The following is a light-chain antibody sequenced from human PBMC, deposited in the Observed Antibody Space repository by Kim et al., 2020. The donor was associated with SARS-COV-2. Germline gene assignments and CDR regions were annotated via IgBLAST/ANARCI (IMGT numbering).Light chain of an antibody. CDR1: SSNIGSNY. J-gene: IGLJ2*01. V-gene: IGLV1-47*01. Sequence: QRVTISCYGSSSNIGSNYVYWYQQLPGTAPKLLIYRNNQRPSGVPDRFSGSKSGTSASLAISGLRSEDEADYYCAAWDDSLSAYVVFGGGTQLTVL. CDR3: AAWDDSLSAYVV. CDR2: RNN.